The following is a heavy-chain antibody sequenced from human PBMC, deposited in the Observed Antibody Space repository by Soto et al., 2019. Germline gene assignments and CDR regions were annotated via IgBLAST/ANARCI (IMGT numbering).Heavy chain of an antibody. D-gene: IGHD3-3*01. J-gene: IGHJ6*03. V-gene: IGHV4-39*01. CDR1: GGSISSSSYY. CDR2: IYYSGST. Sequence: SETLSLTCTVSGGSISSSSYYWGWIRQPPGKGLEWIGSIYYSGSTYYNPSLKSRVTISVHTSKNQFSMKLSSVTDADTAVYYCARLRMETHYYYYYMDDWGKGTTVTVSS. CDR3: ARLRMETHYYYYYMDD.